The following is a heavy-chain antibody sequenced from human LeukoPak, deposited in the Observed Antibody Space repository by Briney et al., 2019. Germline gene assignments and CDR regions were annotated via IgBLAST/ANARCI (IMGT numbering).Heavy chain of an antibody. V-gene: IGHV3-53*01. CDR2: IYSGGST. CDR1: GFTFSSYS. CDR3: ARVGYYDSSGSDY. J-gene: IGHJ4*02. D-gene: IGHD3-22*01. Sequence: GGSLRLSCAASGFTFSSYSMNWVRQAPGKGLEWVSVIYSGGSTYYADSVKGRFTISRDNSKNTLYLQMNSLRAEDTAVYYCARVGYYDSSGSDYWGQGTLVTVSS.